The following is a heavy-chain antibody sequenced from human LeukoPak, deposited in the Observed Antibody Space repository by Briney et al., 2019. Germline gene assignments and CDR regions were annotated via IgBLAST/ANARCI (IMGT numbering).Heavy chain of an antibody. Sequence: PGGSLRLSCATSGFTFSDSAIHWVRQASGKGLEWVGRIRSKANSYATAYAASVKGRFTISRDNSKNTAYLQMNSLKTEDTAVYYCEISTGDAFDIWGQGTMVXXSS. CDR3: EISTGDAFDI. V-gene: IGHV3-73*01. CDR2: IRSKANSYAT. CDR1: GFTFSDSA. D-gene: IGHD3-9*01. J-gene: IGHJ3*02.